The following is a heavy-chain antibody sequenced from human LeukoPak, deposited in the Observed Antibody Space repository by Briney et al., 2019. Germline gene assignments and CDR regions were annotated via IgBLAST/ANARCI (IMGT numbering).Heavy chain of an antibody. D-gene: IGHD3-10*01. Sequence: SETLSLTCTVSGASINSSSYYWGWIRQPPGKGLEWIGNIYYTGSTYYNPSLKSRVTISVDRSKNQFSLKLSSVTAADTAVYYCARPSKSRVWYYFDYWGQGTLVTVSS. J-gene: IGHJ4*02. CDR3: ARPSKSRVWYYFDY. CDR1: GASINSSSYY. CDR2: IYYTGST. V-gene: IGHV4-39*01.